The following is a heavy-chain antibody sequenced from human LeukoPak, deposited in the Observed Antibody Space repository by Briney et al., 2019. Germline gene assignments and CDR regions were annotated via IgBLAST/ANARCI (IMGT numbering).Heavy chain of an antibody. CDR2: IYSGGST. CDR1: GFTFSNAW. J-gene: IGHJ4*02. V-gene: IGHV3-66*01. CDR3: ARDLAATQDY. Sequence: GGSLRLSCAASGFTFSNAWMSWVRQAPGKGLEWVSVIYSGGSTYYADSVKGRFTISRDNSKNTLYLQMDSLRAEDTAVYYCARDLAATQDYWGQGTLVTVSS. D-gene: IGHD2-15*01.